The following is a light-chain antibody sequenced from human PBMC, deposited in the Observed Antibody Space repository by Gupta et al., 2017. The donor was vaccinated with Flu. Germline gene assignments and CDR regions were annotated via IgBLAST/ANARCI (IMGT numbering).Light chain of an antibody. J-gene: IGLJ3*02. CDR3: SSDTRNTTYM. Sequence: SALTQPASVSGSPGQSITISCTGTSSDVGYYNFVSWYQHQPGKARRFLIYEVSRRPAGVSNRFSGSKSGNTASLTISGREDEDEADYHGSSDTRNTTYMFGGGTKLTVL. CDR1: SSDVGYYNF. V-gene: IGLV2-14*01. CDR2: EVS.